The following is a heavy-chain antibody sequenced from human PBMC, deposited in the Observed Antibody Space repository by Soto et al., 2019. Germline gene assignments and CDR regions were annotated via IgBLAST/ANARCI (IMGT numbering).Heavy chain of an antibody. CDR2: INHSGST. Sequence: QVQLQQWGAGLLKPSETLSLTCAVYGGSFSGYYWSWIRQPPGKGLEWIGEINHSGSTNYNPSLKSRVTISVDTSKNQFSLKLSSVTAADTAVYYCARGGGELIPAAINLDYWGQGTLVTVSS. V-gene: IGHV4-34*01. D-gene: IGHD2-2*01. CDR3: ARGGGELIPAAINLDY. J-gene: IGHJ4*02. CDR1: GGSFSGYY.